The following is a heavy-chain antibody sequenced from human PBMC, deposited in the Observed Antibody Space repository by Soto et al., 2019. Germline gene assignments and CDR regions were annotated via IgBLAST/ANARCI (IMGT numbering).Heavy chain of an antibody. V-gene: IGHV4-4*02. Sequence: QVQLQESGPGLVKPSGTLSLTCAVSSGSISSSNWWSWVRQPPGKGLEWIGEIYHSGSTNYNPSRKSRVTISVDKSKNQYSLKLSSVTAADTAVYYCARDEGYCSGGSCHRGAFDIWGQGTMVTVSS. CDR2: IYHSGST. CDR3: ARDEGYCSGGSCHRGAFDI. D-gene: IGHD2-15*01. J-gene: IGHJ3*02. CDR1: SGSISSSNW.